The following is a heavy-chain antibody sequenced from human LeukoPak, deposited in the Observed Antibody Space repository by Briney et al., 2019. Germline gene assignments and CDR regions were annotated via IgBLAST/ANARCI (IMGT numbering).Heavy chain of an antibody. CDR1: GFTFSSYW. CDR3: ARGSTYYDSSGQVPFDY. J-gene: IGHJ4*02. V-gene: IGHV3-7*01. Sequence: GGPLRLSCAASGFTFSSYWMSWVRQAPGEGLEWVAKINQDGTEKAYVDSVRGRFTISRDNAKNSLFLQMNSLRAEDTAVYYCARGSTYYDSSGQVPFDYWGQGTLVTVSS. CDR2: INQDGTEK. D-gene: IGHD3-22*01.